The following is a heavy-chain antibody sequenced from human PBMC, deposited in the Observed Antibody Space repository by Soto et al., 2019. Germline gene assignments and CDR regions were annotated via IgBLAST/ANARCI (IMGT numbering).Heavy chain of an antibody. CDR3: ARRYSGSSYPPDSVGMDV. V-gene: IGHV1-69*13. D-gene: IGHD1-26*01. Sequence: GASVKVSCKASGGTFSSYAISWVRQAPGQGLEWMGGIIPIFGTANYAQKFQGRVTITADESTSTAYMELSSLRSEDTAVYYCARRYSGSSYPPDSVGMDVWGQGTTVTVSS. CDR2: IIPIFGTA. J-gene: IGHJ6*02. CDR1: GGTFSSYA.